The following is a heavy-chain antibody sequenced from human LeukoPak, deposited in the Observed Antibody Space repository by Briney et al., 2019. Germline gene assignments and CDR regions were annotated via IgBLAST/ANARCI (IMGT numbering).Heavy chain of an antibody. V-gene: IGHV1-69*05. Sequence: GASVKVSCKASGYTFTSYDINWVRQATGQGLEWMGGIIPIFGTANYAQKFQGRVTITTDESTSTAYMELSSLRSEDTAVYYCARGAEVAYYYDRSDHLGGYFDYWGQGTLVTVSS. J-gene: IGHJ4*02. CDR2: IIPIFGTA. CDR1: GYTFTSYD. D-gene: IGHD3-22*01. CDR3: ARGAEVAYYYDRSDHLGGYFDY.